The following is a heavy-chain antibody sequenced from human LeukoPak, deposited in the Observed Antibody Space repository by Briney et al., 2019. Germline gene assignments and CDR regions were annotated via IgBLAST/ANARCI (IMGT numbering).Heavy chain of an antibody. V-gene: IGHV3-48*01. D-gene: IGHD4-11*01. CDR1: GFTFSSYS. Sequence: GGSLRLSCAASGFTFSSYSMNWVRQAPGKGLEWVSYISSSSSTIYYADSVKGRFTISRDNAKNSLYLQMNSLRAEDTAVYYCAKLAAVTYPDYWGQGTLVTVSS. J-gene: IGHJ4*02. CDR3: AKLAAVTYPDY. CDR2: ISSSSSTI.